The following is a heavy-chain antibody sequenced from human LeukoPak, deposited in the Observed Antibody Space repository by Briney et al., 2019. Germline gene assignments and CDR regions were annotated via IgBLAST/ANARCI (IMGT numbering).Heavy chain of an antibody. V-gene: IGHV3-23*01. Sequence: PGGSLRLSCAASGFTFRSYSMNRVRQTPGKGLEWVSTISGSGGSTYYANSVKGRFTISRDNSKNTLYLQMNNLRVEDTAVFYCASTGQGYTYGFYYWGQGTLVTVSP. CDR2: ISGSGGST. CDR3: ASTGQGYTYGFYY. D-gene: IGHD5-18*01. J-gene: IGHJ4*02. CDR1: GFTFRSYS.